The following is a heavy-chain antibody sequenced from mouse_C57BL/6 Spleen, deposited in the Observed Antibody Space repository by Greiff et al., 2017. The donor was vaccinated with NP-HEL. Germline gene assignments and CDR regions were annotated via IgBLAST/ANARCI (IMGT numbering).Heavy chain of an antibody. D-gene: IGHD2-3*01. CDR3: ARGFYDGYYDWYFDV. J-gene: IGHJ1*03. CDR2: LNPGSGGT. Sequence: QVQLQQSGAELVRPGTSVKVSCKASGYAFTNYLIAWVKQRPGQGLEWIGVLNPGSGGTNYNEQFKGKATLTADKSSSTAYMQLSSLTSEDSAVYFCARGFYDGYYDWYFDVWGTGTTVTVSS. CDR1: GYAFTNYL. V-gene: IGHV1-54*01.